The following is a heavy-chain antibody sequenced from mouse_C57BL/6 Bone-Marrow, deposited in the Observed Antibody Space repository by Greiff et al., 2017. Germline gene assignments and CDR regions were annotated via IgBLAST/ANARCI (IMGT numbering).Heavy chain of an antibody. J-gene: IGHJ3*01. CDR3: ARGTEWGYYEAY. Sequence: EVQLQQSGPGLVKPSQSLSLTCSVTGYSITSGYYWNWIRQFPGNKLEWMGYISYDGSNNYNPSLKNRISITRDTSKNQFFLKLNSVTTEDTATYYCARGTEWGYYEAYWGQGTLVTVSA. D-gene: IGHD2-3*01. CDR1: GYSITSGYY. V-gene: IGHV3-6*01. CDR2: ISYDGSN.